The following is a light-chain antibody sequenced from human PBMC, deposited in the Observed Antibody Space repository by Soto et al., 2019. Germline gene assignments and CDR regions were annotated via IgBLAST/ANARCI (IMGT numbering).Light chain of an antibody. CDR1: QSVRTK. CDR3: QQYDTWPSIT. V-gene: IGKV3-15*01. Sequence: EIVMTQSPATLSVSPGEGATLSCRASQSVRTKLAWYQQKAGQAPRLLIYGASNRATGASDRCSGSGSGTEYTLNISSLQSQDFAVYYSQQYDTWPSITFGQGTRLEI. CDR2: GAS. J-gene: IGKJ5*01.